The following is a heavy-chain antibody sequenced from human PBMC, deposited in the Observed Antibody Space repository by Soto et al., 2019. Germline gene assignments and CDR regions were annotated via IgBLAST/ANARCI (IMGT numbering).Heavy chain of an antibody. V-gene: IGHV5-51*01. CDR2: IYPGDSDT. D-gene: IGHD6-19*01. Sequence: PGESLKISCKGSGYSFTSYWIGWVRQMPGKGLEWMGIIYPGDSDTRYSPSFQGQVTISADKSISTAYLQWSSLKASDTAMYYCARQYSSGWYQPNWFDPWGQGTLVTVSS. J-gene: IGHJ5*02. CDR1: GYSFTSYW. CDR3: ARQYSSGWYQPNWFDP.